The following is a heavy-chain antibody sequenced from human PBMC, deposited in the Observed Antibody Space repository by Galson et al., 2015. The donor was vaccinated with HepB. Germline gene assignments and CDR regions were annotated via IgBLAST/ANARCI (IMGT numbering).Heavy chain of an antibody. CDR1: GFTFSSYA. V-gene: IGHV3-23*01. D-gene: IGHD6-13*01. J-gene: IGHJ6*02. CDR3: AKVAAATGTVYYYGMDV. CDR2: ISSTSRST. Sequence: SLRLSCAASGFTFSSYAMSWVRQAPGKGLEWVSGISSTSRSTYYADSVKGRFTTSRDNSKNTLFLQMNSLRADDTAVYYCAKVAAATGTVYYYGMDVWGQGTTVTVSS.